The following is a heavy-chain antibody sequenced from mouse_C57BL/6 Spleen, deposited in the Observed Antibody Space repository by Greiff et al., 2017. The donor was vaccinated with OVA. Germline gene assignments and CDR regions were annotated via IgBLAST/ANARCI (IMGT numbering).Heavy chain of an antibody. J-gene: IGHJ2*01. CDR3: ARNAYYGSSYGYYFDY. CDR1: GYTFTDYY. D-gene: IGHD1-1*01. V-gene: IGHV1-76*01. CDR2: IYPGSGNT. Sequence: QVQLQQSGAELVRPGASVKLSCKASGYTFTDYYINWVKQRPGQGLEWIARIYPGSGNTYYNEKFKGKATLTAEKSSSTAYMQLSSLTSEDSAVYFCARNAYYGSSYGYYFDYWGQGTTLTVSS.